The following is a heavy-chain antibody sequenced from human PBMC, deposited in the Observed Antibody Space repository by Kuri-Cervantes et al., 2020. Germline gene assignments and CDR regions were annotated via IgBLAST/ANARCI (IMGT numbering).Heavy chain of an antibody. CDR3: ARLEYSGLLGY. CDR1: GGSISSSNW. J-gene: IGHJ4*02. D-gene: IGHD5-12*01. CDR2: IYHSGST. V-gene: IGHV4-4*02. Sequence: GSLRLSCAVSGGSISSSNWWSWVRQPPGKGLEWIGEIYHSGSTNYNPSLKSRVTISVDKSKNQFSLKLSSVTAADTAVYYCARLEYSGLLGYWGQGTLVTVSS.